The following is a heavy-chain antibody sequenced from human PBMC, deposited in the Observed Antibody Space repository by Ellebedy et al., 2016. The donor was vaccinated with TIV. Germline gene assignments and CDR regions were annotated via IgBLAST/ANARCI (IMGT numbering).Heavy chain of an antibody. CDR3: ARAFYGHCNNTNCPDYYYYGMDV. CDR1: GFTFSSSA. Sequence: GGSLRLSXAASGFTFSSSAMHWVRQAPGKGLEWVAVIAYDGSNKYYADSVKGRVTISRDNSKNTLYLQMNSLRAEDTAVFYCARAFYGHCNNTNCPDYYYYGMDVWGQGTTVTVSS. D-gene: IGHD2/OR15-2a*01. V-gene: IGHV3-30-3*01. J-gene: IGHJ6*02. CDR2: IAYDGSNK.